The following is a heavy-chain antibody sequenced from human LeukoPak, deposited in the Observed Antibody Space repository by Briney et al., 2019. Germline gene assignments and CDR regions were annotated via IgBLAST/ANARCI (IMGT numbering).Heavy chain of an antibody. V-gene: IGHV4-39*01. Sequence: SETLSLTCTVSGGSISSSSYYWGWIRQPPGKGLEWIGSIYYSGSTYYNPSLKSRVTILPDTPKNQFSLKLTSVTAADTAVYFCARHSAGGSDYWGQGTLVTVSS. CDR2: IYYSGST. J-gene: IGHJ4*02. CDR1: GGSISSSSYY. CDR3: ARHSAGGSDY. D-gene: IGHD3-16*01.